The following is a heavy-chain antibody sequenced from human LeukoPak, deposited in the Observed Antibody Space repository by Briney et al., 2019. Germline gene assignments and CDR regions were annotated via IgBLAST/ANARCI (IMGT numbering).Heavy chain of an antibody. D-gene: IGHD6-13*01. J-gene: IGHJ3*02. CDR2: IYYSGST. Sequence: SETLSLTCTVSGGSISSYYWSWIRQPPGKGLEWIGYIYYSGSTNYNPSLKSRVTISVGTSKNQFSLKLSSVTAADTAVYYCARDLYSSSWYAFDIWGQGTMVTVSS. V-gene: IGHV4-59*01. CDR3: ARDLYSSSWYAFDI. CDR1: GGSISSYY.